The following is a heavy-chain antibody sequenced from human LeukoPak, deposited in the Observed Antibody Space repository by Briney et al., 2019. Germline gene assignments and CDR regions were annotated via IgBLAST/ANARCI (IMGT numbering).Heavy chain of an antibody. CDR2: IYYTGST. J-gene: IGHJ5*02. D-gene: IGHD2-15*01. CDR1: GGSFSGYY. CDR3: ARSPDRIVVVAATLCWFDP. V-gene: IGHV4-59*08. Sequence: SETLSLTCAVYGGSFSGYYWSWIRQPPGKGLEWIGYIYYTGSTTYNPSLKSRVTMSADTSKNQFSLKLSSVTAADTAVYYCARSPDRIVVVAATLCWFDPWGQGTLVTVSS.